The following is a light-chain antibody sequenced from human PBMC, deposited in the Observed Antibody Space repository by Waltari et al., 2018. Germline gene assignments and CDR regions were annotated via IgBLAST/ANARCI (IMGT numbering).Light chain of an antibody. Sequence: DIVLTQSPGTLSLSSCERATLSCRASESISKYLAWYQQKPGQAPRLLIYHASSRATGIPDRFSGSGSGTDFSLTISRLEPEDFAVYYCQHYESLPVTFGQGTKVEIK. CDR3: QHYESLPVT. J-gene: IGKJ1*01. CDR1: ESISKY. V-gene: IGKV3-20*01. CDR2: HAS.